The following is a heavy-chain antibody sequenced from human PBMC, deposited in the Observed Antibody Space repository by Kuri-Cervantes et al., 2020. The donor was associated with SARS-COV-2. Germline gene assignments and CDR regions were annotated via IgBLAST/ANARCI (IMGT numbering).Heavy chain of an antibody. Sequence: ASVKVSCKASGYTFTGYYMHWVRQAPGPGLEWMGWINPNSGGTNYAQKFQGWVTMTRDTSISTVYMELSRLRSDDTAVYGGATGMVRGVIQPYYYGMDVWGQGTTVTVSS. V-gene: IGHV1-2*04. CDR1: GYTFTGYY. CDR2: INPNSGGT. CDR3: ATGMVRGVIQPYYYGMDV. J-gene: IGHJ6*02. D-gene: IGHD3-10*01.